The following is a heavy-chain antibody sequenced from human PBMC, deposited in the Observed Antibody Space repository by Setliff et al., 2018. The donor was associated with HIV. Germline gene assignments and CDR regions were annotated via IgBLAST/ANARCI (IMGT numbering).Heavy chain of an antibody. Sequence: PSETLSLTCTVSGGSISNGDHYWAWIRQSPGKGLEWVGYIYYTGDTYYRSSLESRVTISVDTSNNQFSLRLKSVTAADTAVYFCAQMSISASVYFVYWGQGTLVTVSS. J-gene: IGHJ4*02. CDR2: IYYTGDT. CDR3: AQMSISASVYFVY. D-gene: IGHD2-21*01. CDR1: GGSISNGDHY. V-gene: IGHV4-30-4*08.